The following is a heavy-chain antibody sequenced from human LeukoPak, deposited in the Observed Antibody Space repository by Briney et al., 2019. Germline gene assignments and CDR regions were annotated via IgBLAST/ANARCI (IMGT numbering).Heavy chain of an antibody. D-gene: IGHD3-3*01. CDR3: ARQNDFRLDY. V-gene: IGHV5-51*01. Sequence: GESLRISCKCSGYTFSSYWIGWVRQMPGKGLEWMGIIYPGDCDTRYSPSLQGQVTISVDTSIGTAYLQWSSLKASDTAIYYCARQNDFRLDYWGQGTLVTVSS. CDR2: IYPGDCDT. J-gene: IGHJ4*02. CDR1: GYTFSSYW.